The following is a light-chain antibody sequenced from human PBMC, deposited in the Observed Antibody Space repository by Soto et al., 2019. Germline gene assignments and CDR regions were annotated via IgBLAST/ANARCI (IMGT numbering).Light chain of an antibody. CDR2: AAS. CDR1: QSISSY. CDR3: QQSYSTPRT. J-gene: IGKJ1*01. Sequence: DIQMTQSPSSLSASVGDRVTITCRASQSISSYLNWYQQKPGKAPKLLIHAASSFQSGVPSRFSGSGSGTDFTLTISSLQTEDFATYYGQQSYSTPRTFGQGTKVEIK. V-gene: IGKV1-39*01.